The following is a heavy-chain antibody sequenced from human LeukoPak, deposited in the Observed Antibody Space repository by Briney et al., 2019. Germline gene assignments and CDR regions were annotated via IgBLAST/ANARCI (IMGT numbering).Heavy chain of an antibody. D-gene: IGHD1-26*01. Sequence: PGGSLRFSCTTSGLSFGDYAMSWVRQAPGKGLEWVGFIRSKAYGGTTEYAASVKGRFTISRDDSKSIAYLQMNSLKTENTAVYYCTRLYSESTSWALDYWGQGTLVTVSS. CDR3: TRLYSESTSWALDY. V-gene: IGHV3-49*04. CDR1: GLSFGDYA. J-gene: IGHJ4*02. CDR2: IRSKAYGGTT.